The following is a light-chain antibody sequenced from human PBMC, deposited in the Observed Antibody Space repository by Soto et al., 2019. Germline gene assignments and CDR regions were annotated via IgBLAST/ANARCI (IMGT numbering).Light chain of an antibody. CDR3: AAWDGDLNAVV. CDR1: SSNIGSNT. Sequence: QSVLTQPPSASETPGQRVIISCSGGSSNIGSNTVNWYQQVPGTAPKLLISNNNQRSSGVPDRFSGSKSGTSASLAISGLQSEDEADYYCAAWDGDLNAVVFGGGTKLTVL. CDR2: NNN. V-gene: IGLV1-44*01. J-gene: IGLJ2*01.